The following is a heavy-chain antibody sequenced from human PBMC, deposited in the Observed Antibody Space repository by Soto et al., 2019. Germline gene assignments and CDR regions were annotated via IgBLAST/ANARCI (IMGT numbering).Heavy chain of an antibody. CDR1: GGSISSGGYY. CDR3: ARGRGYSYGYPPQPKYSSGWHYYMDV. D-gene: IGHD5-18*01. Sequence: QVQLQESGPGLVKPSQTLSLTCTVSGGSISSGGYYWSWIRQHPGKGLEWIGYIYYSGSTYYNPSLTSRVTISVDTSKNQFSLKLSSVTAADTAVYYCARGRGYSYGYPPQPKYSSGWHYYMDVWGKGTTVTVSS. V-gene: IGHV4-31*03. CDR2: IYYSGST. J-gene: IGHJ6*03.